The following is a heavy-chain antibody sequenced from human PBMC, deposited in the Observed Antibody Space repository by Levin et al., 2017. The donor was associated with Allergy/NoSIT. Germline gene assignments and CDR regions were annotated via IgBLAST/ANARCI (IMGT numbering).Heavy chain of an antibody. D-gene: IGHD2-2*01. Sequence: GESLKISCKGSGYSFTSYWISWVRQMPGKGLEWMGRIDPSDSYTNYSPSFQGHVTISADKSISTAYLQWSSLKASDTAMYYCARHGREYCSSTSCYPGDAFDIWGQGTMVTVSS. J-gene: IGHJ3*02. V-gene: IGHV5-10-1*01. CDR3: ARHGREYCSSTSCYPGDAFDI. CDR2: IDPSDSYT. CDR1: GYSFTSYW.